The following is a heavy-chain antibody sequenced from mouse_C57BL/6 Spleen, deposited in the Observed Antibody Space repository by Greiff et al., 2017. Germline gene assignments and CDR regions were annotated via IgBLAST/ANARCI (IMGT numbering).Heavy chain of an antibody. Sequence: VQLQQSGPGLVKPSQSLSLTCSVTGYSITSGYYWNWIRQFPGNKLEWMGYISYDGSNNYNPSLKNRISITRDTSKNQFFLKLNSVTTEDTATYYCARGLLDYWGQGTTLTVSS. CDR1: GYSITSGYY. J-gene: IGHJ2*01. D-gene: IGHD2-4*01. V-gene: IGHV3-6*01. CDR2: ISYDGSN. CDR3: ARGLLDY.